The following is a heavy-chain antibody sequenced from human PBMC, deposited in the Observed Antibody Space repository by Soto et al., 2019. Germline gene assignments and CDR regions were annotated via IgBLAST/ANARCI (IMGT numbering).Heavy chain of an antibody. V-gene: IGHV1-69*13. CDR2: IIPIFGTA. J-gene: IGHJ6*02. CDR1: GGTFSSYA. D-gene: IGHD4-17*01. Sequence: SVKVSCKASGGTFSSYAISWVRQAPGQGLEWMGGIIPIFGTANYAQKFQGRVMITADESTSTAYMELSSLRSEDTAVYYCARVYGDYKKTNYYGMDVWSQGTTVTVSS. CDR3: ARVYGDYKKTNYYGMDV.